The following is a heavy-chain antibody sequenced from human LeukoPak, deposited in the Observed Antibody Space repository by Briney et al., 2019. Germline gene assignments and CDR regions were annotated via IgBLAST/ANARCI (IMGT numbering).Heavy chain of an antibody. V-gene: IGHV3-30*18. CDR1: AFTFSSYG. J-gene: IGHJ4*02. D-gene: IGHD2-21*02. CDR2: ISYDGSDK. CDR3: AKDMSGGDCPDY. Sequence: QPGESLRLSCAASAFTFSSYGMHWVRQAPGKGLEWVALISYDGSDKDYAKSVKGRFTISRDNSKNTLYLQMNSLRAEDTAVYYCAKDMSGGDCPDYWGQGTLVTVSS.